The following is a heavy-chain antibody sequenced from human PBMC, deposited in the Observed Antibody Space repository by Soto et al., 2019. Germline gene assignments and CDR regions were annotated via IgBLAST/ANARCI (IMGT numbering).Heavy chain of an antibody. CDR2: ISGTGGSP. D-gene: IGHD1-26*01. CDR1: GFDFSSYA. V-gene: IGHV3-23*01. CDR3: AKGGGKYYFYYFDS. J-gene: IGHJ4*02. Sequence: GGSLRLSCAASGFDFSSYAMNWVRQAPGKGLEWVSGISGTGGSPYYADSVKGRFTISRDNSKNTVYLQMNSLRAEDTVVYYCAKGGGKYYFYYFDSWGQGTLVTVSS.